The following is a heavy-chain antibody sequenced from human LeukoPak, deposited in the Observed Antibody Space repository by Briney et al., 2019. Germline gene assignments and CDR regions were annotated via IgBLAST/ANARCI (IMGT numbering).Heavy chain of an antibody. D-gene: IGHD3-22*01. CDR3: ARGYDSFFDY. J-gene: IGHJ4*02. CDR2: IYYSGST. Sequence: SETLSLTCTVSGGSISSGGYYWSWIRQHPGKGLEWIGYIYYSGSTYYNPSLKSRVTISVDTSKSQFSLKLSSVTAADTAVYYCARGYDSFFDYWGQGTLVTVSS. V-gene: IGHV4-31*03. CDR1: GGSISSGGYY.